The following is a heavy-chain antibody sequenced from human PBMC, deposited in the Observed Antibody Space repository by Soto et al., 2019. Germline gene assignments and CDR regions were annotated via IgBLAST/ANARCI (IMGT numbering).Heavy chain of an antibody. V-gene: IGHV3-23*01. CDR3: AKEGGDYDSFQH. J-gene: IGHJ1*01. CDR2: ISGSGGST. D-gene: IGHD5-12*01. Sequence: EVQLLESGGGLVQPGGSLRLSCAASGFTFSRYAMSWVRQAPGKGLEWVSAISGSGGSTYYADSVKGRFTISRDNSKNTWNLKRNSLRAEDPAVYYCAKEGGDYDSFQHWARAPWSPSPQ. CDR1: GFTFSRYA.